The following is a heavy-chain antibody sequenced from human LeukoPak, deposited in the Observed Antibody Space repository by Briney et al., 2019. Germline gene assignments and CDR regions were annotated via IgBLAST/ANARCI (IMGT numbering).Heavy chain of an antibody. CDR2: ISSNGGST. D-gene: IGHD1-26*01. CDR1: GFTFSSYA. CDR3: ARWDRYELDY. Sequence: GGSLRLSCAASGFTFSSYAMHWVRQAPGKGLEYVSAISSNGGSTYYANSVKGRFTIPRDNSKNTLYLQMGSLRAEDMAVYYCARWDRYELDYWGQGTLVTVSS. J-gene: IGHJ4*02. V-gene: IGHV3-64*01.